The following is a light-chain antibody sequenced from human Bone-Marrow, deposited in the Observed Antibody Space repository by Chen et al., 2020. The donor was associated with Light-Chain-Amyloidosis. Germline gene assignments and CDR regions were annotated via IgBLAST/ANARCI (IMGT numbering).Light chain of an antibody. CDR1: NIGSKT. V-gene: IGLV3-21*04. J-gene: IGLJ2*01. Sequence: SSVLPQTPSVSAAPGKTATFTCYGDNIGSKTTRWYQQRPGQAPALVIYQDSERPLGIPERFSGSNSGNSATLTISSVEVGDEADYYCQVWDTINDHPVFGGGTKLTVL. CDR3: QVWDTINDHPV. CDR2: QDS.